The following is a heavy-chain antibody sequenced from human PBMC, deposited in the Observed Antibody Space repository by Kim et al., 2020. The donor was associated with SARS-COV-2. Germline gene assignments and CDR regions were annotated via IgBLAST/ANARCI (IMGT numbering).Heavy chain of an antibody. Sequence: KRQGRVTMTTDTSTSTAYMELRSLRSDDTAVYYCARASFFGVVIRYYFDYWGQGTLVTVSS. V-gene: IGHV1-18*01. CDR3: ARASFFGVVIRYYFDY. D-gene: IGHD3-3*01. J-gene: IGHJ4*02.